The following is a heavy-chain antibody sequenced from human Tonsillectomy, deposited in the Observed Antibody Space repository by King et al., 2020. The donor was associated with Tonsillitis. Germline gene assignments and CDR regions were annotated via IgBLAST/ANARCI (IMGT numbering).Heavy chain of an antibody. Sequence: VQLVESGGGLVQPGRSLRLSCAASGFTFDDYAMHWVRQAPGKGLEWVSGISWNSGSIDYADSVKGRFTISRDNAKNSLYLHMNSLRGEDTAFYYCAKTYEATVYGDGFFDYCGQGTLFTVSS. D-gene: IGHD4-17*01. CDR2: ISWNSGSI. V-gene: IGHV3-9*01. CDR3: AKTYEATVYGDGFFDY. CDR1: GFTFDDYA. J-gene: IGHJ4*02.